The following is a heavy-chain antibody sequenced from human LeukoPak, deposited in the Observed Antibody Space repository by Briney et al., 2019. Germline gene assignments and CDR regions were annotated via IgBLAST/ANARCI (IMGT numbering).Heavy chain of an antibody. Sequence: PSETLSLTCTVSGGSISRDSHYWSWIRQYPGKGLESIGSVSSSGTTTYNPSLKSRVTISLDTSQNQFSLNLRSLTAADTAVYYCAREMVRDAFDIWGQGTMVTVSS. V-gene: IGHV4-31*03. CDR1: GGSISRDSHY. J-gene: IGHJ3*02. D-gene: IGHD2-8*01. CDR3: AREMVRDAFDI. CDR2: VSSSGTT.